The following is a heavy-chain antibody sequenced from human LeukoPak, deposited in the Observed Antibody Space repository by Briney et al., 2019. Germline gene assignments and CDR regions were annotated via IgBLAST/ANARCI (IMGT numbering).Heavy chain of an antibody. CDR3: ASGYDSSGYQFDY. Sequence: NTSQTLSLTCTVSGGSISSYYWSWIRQPPGKGLEWIGYIYYSGSTNYNPSLKSRVTISVDTSKNQFSLKLSSVTAADTAVYYCASGYDSSGYQFDYWGQGTLVTVSS. D-gene: IGHD3-22*01. CDR1: GGSISSYY. CDR2: IYYSGST. V-gene: IGHV4-59*01. J-gene: IGHJ4*02.